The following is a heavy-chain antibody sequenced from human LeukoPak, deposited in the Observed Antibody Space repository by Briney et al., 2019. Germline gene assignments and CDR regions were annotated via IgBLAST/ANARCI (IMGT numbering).Heavy chain of an antibody. J-gene: IGHJ4*02. D-gene: IGHD3-22*01. CDR1: GGSFSGYY. CDR2: IYYSGST. Sequence: SETLSLTCAVYGGSFSGYYWSRIRQPPGKGLEWIGSIYYSGSTYYNPSLKSRVTISVDTSKNQFSLKLSSVTAADTAVYYCAREGAPYYYDSSGYFDYWGQGTLVTVSS. CDR3: AREGAPYYYDSSGYFDY. V-gene: IGHV4-34*01.